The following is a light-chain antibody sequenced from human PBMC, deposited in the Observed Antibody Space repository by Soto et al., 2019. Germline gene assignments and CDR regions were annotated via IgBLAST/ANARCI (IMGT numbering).Light chain of an antibody. Sequence: QSVLTQPPSASGTPGQRVTISCSGSSSNIGSKTVNWYQQLPGTAPKLLIYINNQRPSGVPDRFSGSKSGTSASLAISGLQSEDEADYHCAAWDDSLNGPVFGGGTKVTVL. V-gene: IGLV1-44*01. CDR1: SSNIGSKT. J-gene: IGLJ3*02. CDR2: INN. CDR3: AAWDDSLNGPV.